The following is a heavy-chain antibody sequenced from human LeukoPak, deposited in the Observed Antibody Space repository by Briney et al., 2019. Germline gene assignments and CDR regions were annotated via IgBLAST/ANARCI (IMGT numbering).Heavy chain of an antibody. CDR2: IYYTGST. CDR1: GGSIIGYY. CDR3: ARHGPYLGRLGWFDP. Sequence: PSETLSLTCTVSGGSIIGYYWSWIRQPPGKGLEWIGYIYYTGSTNYNPSLKSRVTISVDTSKNQFSLNLSSVTAADTAVYYCARHGPYLGRLGWFDPWGQGTLVTVSS. J-gene: IGHJ5*02. D-gene: IGHD1-26*01. V-gene: IGHV4-59*08.